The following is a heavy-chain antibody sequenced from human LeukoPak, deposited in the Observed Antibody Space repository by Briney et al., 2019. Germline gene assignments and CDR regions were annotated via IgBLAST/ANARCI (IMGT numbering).Heavy chain of an antibody. CDR3: ARDFYYGSGIYGMDV. J-gene: IGHJ6*02. V-gene: IGHV3-66*01. D-gene: IGHD3-10*01. Sequence: GGSLRLSCAASGFTVSSNYMSWVRQAPGKGLEWVSVIYSVGSTYYADSVKGRFTISRDNSKNTLYLQMNSLRAEDTAVYYCARDFYYGSGIYGMDVWGQGTTVTVSS. CDR2: IYSVGST. CDR1: GFTVSSNY.